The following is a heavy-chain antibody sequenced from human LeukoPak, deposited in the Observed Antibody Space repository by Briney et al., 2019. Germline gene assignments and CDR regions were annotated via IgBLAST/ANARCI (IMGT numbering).Heavy chain of an antibody. V-gene: IGHV3-30-3*01. D-gene: IGHD3-22*01. CDR3: AYGDYDSKVAAFDI. CDR1: GFTFSSYA. J-gene: IGHJ3*02. CDR2: ISYDGSNK. Sequence: GRSLRLSCAASGFTFSSYAMHWVRQAPGKGLEWVAVISYDGSNKYYADSVKGRFTISRDNSKNTLYLQMNSLRAEDTAVYYCAYGDYDSKVAAFDIWGQGTMVTVSS.